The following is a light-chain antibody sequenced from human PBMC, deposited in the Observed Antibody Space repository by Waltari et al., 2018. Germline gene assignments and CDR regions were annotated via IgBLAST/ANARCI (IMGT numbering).Light chain of an antibody. V-gene: IGKV1-5*03. CDR2: KAS. CDR3: HQYYSYPYT. J-gene: IGKJ2*01. Sequence: DIQMTQSPSTLSASVGDRVTITCRASQSLSNWLAWYQQKPGKAPKLLISKASSLERGVPSSCSGSGAGEEFTLTISSLQPDDFANYYCHQYYSYPYTFGQGTKLEI. CDR1: QSLSNW.